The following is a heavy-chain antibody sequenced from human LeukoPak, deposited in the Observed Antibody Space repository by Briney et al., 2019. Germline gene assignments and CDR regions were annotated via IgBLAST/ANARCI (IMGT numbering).Heavy chain of an antibody. CDR2: ISYDGSNK. CDR1: GFTFSSYG. J-gene: IGHJ4*02. CDR3: TGATDFDY. Sequence: GGSLRLSCAASGFTFSSYGMHWVRQAPGKGLEWVAVISYDGSNKYYADSVKGRFTISRDNSKNTLYLQMNSLRAEDTAVYYCTGATDFDYWGQGTLVTVSS. V-gene: IGHV3-30*03. D-gene: IGHD1-26*01.